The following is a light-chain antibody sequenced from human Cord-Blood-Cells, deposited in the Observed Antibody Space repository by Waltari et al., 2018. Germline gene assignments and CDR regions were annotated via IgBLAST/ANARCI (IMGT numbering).Light chain of an antibody. CDR1: ALPKQY. CDR3: QSADSSGTYV. J-gene: IGLJ1*01. CDR2: KDS. Sequence: SYELTQPPSVSVSPGQTARITCSGDALPKQYAYWYQQKPGQAPVLVIYKDSERPSGIPERCSGSSSGKTVTLTISGGQAEDEADYYCQSADSSGTYVFGTGTKVTVL. V-gene: IGLV3-25*03.